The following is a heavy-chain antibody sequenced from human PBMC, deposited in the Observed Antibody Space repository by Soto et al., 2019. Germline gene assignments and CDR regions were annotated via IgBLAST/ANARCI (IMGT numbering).Heavy chain of an antibody. CDR1: VGSFSGYY. V-gene: IGHV4-34*01. D-gene: IGHD3-3*01. CDR2: INHSGST. CDR3: ARGSSGITIFGVVIREPNYYYGMDV. J-gene: IGHJ6*02. Sequence: PSETLSLTCAVYVGSFSGYYWSWIRQPPGKGLEWIGEINHSGSTNYNPSLKSRVTISVDTSKNQFSLKLSSVTAADTAVYHCARGSSGITIFGVVIREPNYYYGMDVWGQGTTVTVSS.